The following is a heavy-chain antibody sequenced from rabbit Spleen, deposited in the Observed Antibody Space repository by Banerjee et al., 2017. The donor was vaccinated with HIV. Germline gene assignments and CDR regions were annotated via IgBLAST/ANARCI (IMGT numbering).Heavy chain of an antibody. V-gene: IGHV1S40*01. CDR2: IDIGSSGFT. CDR3: ARGSAAMTMVITGFYFNL. J-gene: IGHJ4*01. D-gene: IGHD2-1*01. CDR1: GLDFSGDFY. Sequence: QSLEESGGDLVKPGASLTLTCKASGLDFSGDFYDSYMCWVRQAPGKGLEWIACIDIGSSGFTYFASWAKGRFTISKTSSTTVTLQLTGLTAADTATYFCARGSAAMTMVITGFYFNLWGPGTLVTVS.